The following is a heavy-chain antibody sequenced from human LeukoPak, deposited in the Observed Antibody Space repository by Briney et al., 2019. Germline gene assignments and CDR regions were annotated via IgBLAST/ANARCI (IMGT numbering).Heavy chain of an antibody. CDR1: GFTFSSYS. J-gene: IGHJ4*02. Sequence: PGGSLRLSCAASGFTFSSYSMNWVRQAPGKGLEWVSSISSSSSYIYYADSVKGRFTISRDNAKNSLYLQMNSLRAEDTAVYYCARAGPPSWAWLLWGQGTLVTVSS. D-gene: IGHD6-19*01. V-gene: IGHV3-21*01. CDR3: ARAGPPSWAWLL. CDR2: ISSSSSYI.